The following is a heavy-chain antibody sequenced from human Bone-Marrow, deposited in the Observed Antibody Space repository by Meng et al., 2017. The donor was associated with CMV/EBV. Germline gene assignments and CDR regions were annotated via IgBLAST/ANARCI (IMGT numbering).Heavy chain of an antibody. CDR1: GFRFTTYW. Sequence: GESLKISCAASGFRFTTYWMFWVRQAPGKGLVWVSYVNNDGSSTNYADSVKGRFTISRDHARSTVYLQMNSLRAEDTAVYYCARGYPNYYYGMDVWGQGTTVTGSS. J-gene: IGHJ6*02. CDR2: VNNDGSST. CDR3: ARGYPNYYYGMDV. V-gene: IGHV3-74*01. D-gene: IGHD2-2*02.